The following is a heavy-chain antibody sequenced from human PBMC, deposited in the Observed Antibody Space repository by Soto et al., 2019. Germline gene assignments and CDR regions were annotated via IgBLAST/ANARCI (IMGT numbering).Heavy chain of an antibody. Sequence: PGGSLRLSCAASGFTFSRYAMSWVRQAPGKGLEWVSGISGSGGSTYYADSVKGRFTISRDNAKNSLYLQMNSLRDEDTAVYYCARGEAVAGYYYYYGMDVWGQGTTVTVSS. CDR3: ARGEAVAGYYYYYGMDV. CDR1: GFTFSRYA. J-gene: IGHJ6*02. CDR2: ISGSGGST. V-gene: IGHV3-23*01. D-gene: IGHD6-19*01.